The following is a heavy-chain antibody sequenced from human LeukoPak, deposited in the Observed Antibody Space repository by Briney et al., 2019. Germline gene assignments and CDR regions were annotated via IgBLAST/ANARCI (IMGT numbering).Heavy chain of an antibody. Sequence: PSETLSLTCTVSGGSISSYYWSWIRQPPGKGLEWIGSIYYSGSTYYNPSLKSRVTISVDTSKNQFSLKLSSVTAADTAVYYCARDHGPIMRWGQGTLVTVSS. V-gene: IGHV4-59*12. D-gene: IGHD3-16*01. CDR3: ARDHGPIMR. CDR1: GGSISSYY. J-gene: IGHJ4*02. CDR2: IYYSGST.